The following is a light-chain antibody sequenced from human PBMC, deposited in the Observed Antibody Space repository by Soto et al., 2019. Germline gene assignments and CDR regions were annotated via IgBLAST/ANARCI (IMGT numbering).Light chain of an antibody. CDR1: SSNIEANS. CDR2: DSD. CDR3: GAWENSLTVYV. V-gene: IGLV1-51*01. Sequence: QSVLTQPPSVSAAPGQEVTISCSGSSSNIEANSVSWYQHLPGTAPKLLIYDSDRRPSGIPARFSGSKSGTSATLGITGLQTGDEADYYCGAWENSLTVYVFGSGTKLTVL. J-gene: IGLJ1*01.